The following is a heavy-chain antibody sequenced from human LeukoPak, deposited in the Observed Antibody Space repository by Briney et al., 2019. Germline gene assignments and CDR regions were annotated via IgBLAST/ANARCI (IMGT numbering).Heavy chain of an antibody. CDR1: GVAFSGYA. CDR2: ITPNSGST. Sequence: GGSLRLSCAASGVAFSGYAMTWIRQAPGKGLEWVSAITPNSGSTYYADSVKGRFTISRDNSKNTLYLQMNSLRAEDTAIYYCAKDLSGSYLYWYFDLWGRGTLVTVSS. CDR3: AKDLSGSYLYWYFDL. J-gene: IGHJ2*01. D-gene: IGHD1-26*01. V-gene: IGHV3-23*01.